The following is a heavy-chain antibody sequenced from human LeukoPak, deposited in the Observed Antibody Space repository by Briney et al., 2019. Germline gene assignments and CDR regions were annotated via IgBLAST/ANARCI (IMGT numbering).Heavy chain of an antibody. CDR1: GFTFDDYG. D-gene: IGHD6-6*01. J-gene: IGHJ4*02. Sequence: PGGTLRLSCAASGFTFDDYGMSWVRQAPGKGLEWVSGINWNGGSTGYADSVKGRFTISRDNAKNSLYLQMNSLRAEDTALYYCARASSSSSGFDYWGQGTLVTVSS. V-gene: IGHV3-20*04. CDR3: ARASSSSSGFDY. CDR2: INWNGGST.